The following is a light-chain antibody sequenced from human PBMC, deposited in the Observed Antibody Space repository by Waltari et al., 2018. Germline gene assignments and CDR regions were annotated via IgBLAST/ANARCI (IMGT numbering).Light chain of an antibody. Sequence: DIVMTQSPLSLPVTPGEPASISCSSSQSLLHSNGYNYLDWYLQKPGQSPQLLIYFGSNRASGVTDRFSGSGSGTDFTLKISRVEAEDVGVYYCMQTLQTPPTFGQGTKVEIK. J-gene: IGKJ1*01. V-gene: IGKV2-28*01. CDR2: FGS. CDR1: QSLLHSNGYNY. CDR3: MQTLQTPPT.